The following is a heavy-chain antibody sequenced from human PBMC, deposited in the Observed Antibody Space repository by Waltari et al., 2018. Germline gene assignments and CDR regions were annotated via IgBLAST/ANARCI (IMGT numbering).Heavy chain of an antibody. V-gene: IGHV3-53*01. J-gene: IGHJ3*02. CDR1: GFTVSSNY. D-gene: IGHD3-22*01. Sequence: EVQLVESGGGLIQPGGSLRLSCAASGFTVSSNYMSWVRQAPGKGLEWVSVIYSVGSKYYADSVKGRFTISRDKSKNTLYLQMNSLRAEDTAVYYCAKDGFCYYDSSGPCAFDIWGQGTMVTVSS. CDR2: IYSVGSK. CDR3: AKDGFCYYDSSGPCAFDI.